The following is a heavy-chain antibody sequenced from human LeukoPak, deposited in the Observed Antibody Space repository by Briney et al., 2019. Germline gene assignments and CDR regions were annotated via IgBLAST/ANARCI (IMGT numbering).Heavy chain of an antibody. Sequence: ASVTVSCKASGYTFTDYYMHWVRQAPGQGLEWMGWINPNSGDRNYAQKFQGRVTMTRDTSISTAYMELRTLRSDDTAVYFCARGGSYYYLFDYWGQGTLVTVSS. CDR1: GYTFTDYY. D-gene: IGHD1-26*01. CDR2: INPNSGDR. V-gene: IGHV1-2*02. CDR3: ARGGSYYYLFDY. J-gene: IGHJ4*02.